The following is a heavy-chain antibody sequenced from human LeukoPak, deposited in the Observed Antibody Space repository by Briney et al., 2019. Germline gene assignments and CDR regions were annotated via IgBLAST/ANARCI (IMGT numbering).Heavy chain of an antibody. CDR2: IDPNSGGT. Sequence: ASVKVSCKASGYAFTGKFLHWVRQAPGQGLEWMGWIDPNSGGTDYAQKFRGRVTMTRDTSTSTAYMDLSRLMPDDTAVYYCARDREGLAYFDSGGEGTLVTVPS. D-gene: IGHD3/OR15-3a*01. V-gene: IGHV1-2*02. J-gene: IGHJ4*02. CDR1: GYAFTGKF. CDR3: ARDREGLAYFDS.